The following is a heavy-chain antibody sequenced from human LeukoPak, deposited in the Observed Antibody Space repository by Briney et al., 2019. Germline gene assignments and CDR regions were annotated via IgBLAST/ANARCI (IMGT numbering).Heavy chain of an antibody. Sequence: GGSLRLSCAASGFTFGNYYLNWVRQAPGKGLVWVSRISNDGESTIYADSVKGRFIISRDNAKNRLYLQMNSLRAEDTAVYYCVRHRSASDYWGQGALVTVSS. CDR1: GFTFGNYY. CDR3: VRHRSASDY. V-gene: IGHV3-74*01. J-gene: IGHJ4*02. D-gene: IGHD3-10*01. CDR2: ISNDGEST.